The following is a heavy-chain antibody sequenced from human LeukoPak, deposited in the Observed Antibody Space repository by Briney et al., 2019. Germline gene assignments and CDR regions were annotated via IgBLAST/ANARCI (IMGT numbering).Heavy chain of an antibody. CDR1: GFTFRKYA. CDR2: IYSGGST. CDR3: ARDRGIAVAGTLTYYYGMDV. Sequence: PGGSLRLSCAASGFTFRKYAMSWVRQAPGKGLEWVSVIYSGGSTYYADSVKGRFTISRHNSKNTLYLQMNSLRAEDTAVYYCARDRGIAVAGTLTYYYGMDVWGQGTTVTVSS. J-gene: IGHJ6*02. D-gene: IGHD6-19*01. V-gene: IGHV3-53*04.